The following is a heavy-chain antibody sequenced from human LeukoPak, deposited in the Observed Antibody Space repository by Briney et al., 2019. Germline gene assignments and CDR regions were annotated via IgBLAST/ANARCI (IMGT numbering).Heavy chain of an antibody. V-gene: IGHV1-69*13. Sequence: ASVKVSCKASGGTFSGYSISWVRQAPGPGLEWVGGIFPIFGTANYAQKFQGRVTITADESTSTAYMELSSLRSEDTAVYYCARGCSSTSCYNNWFDPWGQGTLVTVSS. J-gene: IGHJ5*02. CDR2: IFPIFGTA. D-gene: IGHD2-2*01. CDR1: GGTFSGYS. CDR3: ARGCSSTSCYNNWFDP.